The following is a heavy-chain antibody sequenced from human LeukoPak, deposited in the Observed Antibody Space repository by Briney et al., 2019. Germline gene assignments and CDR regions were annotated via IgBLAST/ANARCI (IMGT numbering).Heavy chain of an antibody. Sequence: GGSLRLSCAASGFTFSSYWMHWVRQAPGKGLVWVSRINSDGSSTSYADSVKGRFTISRDNAKNTLYLQMNSLRAEDTAVYYCAKMLLLYYYGSGSYDAFDIWGQGTMVTVSS. CDR3: AKMLLLYYYGSGSYDAFDI. CDR1: GFTFSSYW. D-gene: IGHD3-10*01. J-gene: IGHJ3*02. CDR2: INSDGSST. V-gene: IGHV3-74*01.